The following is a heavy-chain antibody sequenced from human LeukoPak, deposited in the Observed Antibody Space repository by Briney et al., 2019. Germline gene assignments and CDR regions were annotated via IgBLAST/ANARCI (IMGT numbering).Heavy chain of an antibody. V-gene: IGHV1-69*06. CDR1: GGTFSSYA. Sequence: SAKLSCKASGGTFSSYAISWVRQAPGQGHEWMGGIIPIFGTANYAQKCQGRITITADKPTSTAYMELSSLRAEDTAVYYCARADANPDAFDIWGQGTLVTVSS. D-gene: IGHD3-16*01. CDR2: IIPIFGTA. CDR3: ARADANPDAFDI. J-gene: IGHJ4*02.